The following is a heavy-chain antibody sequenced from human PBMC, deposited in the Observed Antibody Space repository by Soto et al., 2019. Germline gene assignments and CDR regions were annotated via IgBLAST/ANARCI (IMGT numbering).Heavy chain of an antibody. CDR1: GYIFSSYW. CDR3: ARPYGGNSPFFDY. CDR2: IYPGDSDT. V-gene: IGHV5-51*01. Sequence: GESLKISCKGSGYIFSSYWIGWVRQVPGKGLEWMGNIYPGDSDTRYSPSFQGQVTISIDKSISTAYLQWTSLRASDTAMYYCARPYGGNSPFFDYWGQGSLVTVSS. J-gene: IGHJ4*01. D-gene: IGHD2-21*02.